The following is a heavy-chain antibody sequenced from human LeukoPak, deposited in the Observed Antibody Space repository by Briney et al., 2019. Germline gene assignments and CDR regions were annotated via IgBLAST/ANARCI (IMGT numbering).Heavy chain of an antibody. CDR1: VGSMRGFY. V-gene: IGHV4-34*01. CDR3: ARGGSTSGCDY. Sequence: SETLSLTCGDFVGSMRGFYWTWVRQPPGKGLEWIGEINHSGSTNYNPSLKSRVTISVDTSKNQFSLKLSSVTAADTAVYYCARGGSTSGCDYWGQGTLVTVSS. CDR2: INHSGST. D-gene: IGHD1-26*01. J-gene: IGHJ4*02.